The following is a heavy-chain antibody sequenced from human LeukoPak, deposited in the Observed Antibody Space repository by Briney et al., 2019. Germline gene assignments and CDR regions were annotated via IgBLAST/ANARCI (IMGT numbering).Heavy chain of an antibody. CDR2: ISLSDDST. CDR3: AKVLTGTLPGY. J-gene: IGHJ4*02. D-gene: IGHD1-7*01. CDR1: GFTFTSYA. V-gene: IGHV3-23*01. Sequence: GGSLRLSCAASGFTFTSYAMAWVRQAPGKGLEWVSKISLSDDSTYYADSVKGRFTISRDNSKNTLYLQMNSLRAEDTAVYYCAKVLTGTLPGYWGQGTLVTVSS.